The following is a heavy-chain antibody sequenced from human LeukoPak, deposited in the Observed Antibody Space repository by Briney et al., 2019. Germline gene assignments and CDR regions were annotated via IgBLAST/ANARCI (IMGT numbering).Heavy chain of an antibody. CDR2: ISAYNGNT. CDR3: ARTLRLLGFDAFDI. V-gene: IGHV1-18*01. J-gene: IGHJ3*02. Sequence: ASVKVSCKASGYTFTSYGISWVRQAPGQGLEWMGWISAYNGNTNYAQKFQGRVTMTRDTSISTAYMELSRLRSDDTAVYYGARTLRLLGFDAFDIWGQGTMVTVSS. CDR1: GYTFTSYG. D-gene: IGHD3-22*01.